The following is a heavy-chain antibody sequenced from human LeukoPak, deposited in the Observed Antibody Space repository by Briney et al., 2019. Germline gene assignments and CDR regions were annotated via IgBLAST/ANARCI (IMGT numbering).Heavy chain of an antibody. Sequence: SETLSPTCTVSGGSISSYYWSWIRQPAGKGLEWIGRIYTSGSTNYNPSLKSRVTMSVDTSKNQFSLKLSSVTAADTAVYYCAREGPVVPALFGIWFDPWGQGTLVTASS. J-gene: IGHJ5*02. CDR2: IYTSGST. CDR1: GGSISSYY. CDR3: AREGPVVPALFGIWFDP. D-gene: IGHD2-2*01. V-gene: IGHV4-4*07.